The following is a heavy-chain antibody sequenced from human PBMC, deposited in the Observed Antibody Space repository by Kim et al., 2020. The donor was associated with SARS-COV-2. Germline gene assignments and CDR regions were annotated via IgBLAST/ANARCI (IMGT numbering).Heavy chain of an antibody. CDR3: AKTEAGRIVGVDLLDH. D-gene: IGHD1-26*01. Sequence: GGSLRLSCAASGFTFSSYDMNWVRQAPGKGLVLLSAISNGGGATYYAGSVKGRFTVSRDNSKNTLHLEMTSLRVDDTAVYYCAKTEAGRIVGVDLLDHWG. J-gene: IGHJ4*01. CDR1: GFTFSSYD. CDR2: ISNGGGAT. V-gene: IGHV3-23*01.